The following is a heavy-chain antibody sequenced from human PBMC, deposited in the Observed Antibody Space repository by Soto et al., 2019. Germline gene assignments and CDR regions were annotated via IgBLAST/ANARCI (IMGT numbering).Heavy chain of an antibody. J-gene: IGHJ6*02. CDR1: GLTFRNYW. CDR3: ARDGCTSASCDIYGMDV. D-gene: IGHD2-2*02. CDR2: IKGDGSER. V-gene: IGHV3-7*03. Sequence: GGSLRLSCAASGLTFRNYWMSWVRQAPGKGLEWVANIKGDGSERHYVDSVKGRFTISRDNAKNSLFLQMNSLRVEDTAVYYCARDGCTSASCDIYGMDVWGQGTTVTVSS.